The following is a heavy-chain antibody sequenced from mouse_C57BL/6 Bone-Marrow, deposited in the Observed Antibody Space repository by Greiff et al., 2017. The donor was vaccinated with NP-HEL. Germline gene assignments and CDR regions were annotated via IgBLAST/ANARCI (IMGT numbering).Heavy chain of an antibody. J-gene: IGHJ3*01. CDR3: ARHDGLRLAWFAY. Sequence: EVKLVESGGGLVKPGGSLKLSCAASGFTFSSYTMSWVRQTPEKRLEWVATISGGGGNTYYPDSVKGRFTISSDNAKNTLYLQMSSLRSEDTALYYCARHDGLRLAWFAYWGQGTLVTVSA. D-gene: IGHD2-4*01. V-gene: IGHV5-9*01. CDR2: ISGGGGNT. CDR1: GFTFSSYT.